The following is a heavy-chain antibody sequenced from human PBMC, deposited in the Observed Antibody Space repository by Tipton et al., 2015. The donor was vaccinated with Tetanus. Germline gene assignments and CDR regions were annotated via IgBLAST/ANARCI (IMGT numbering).Heavy chain of an antibody. D-gene: IGHD6-6*01. CDR1: GYTFTSYY. J-gene: IGHJ5*02. CDR3: ARSSIAGRWFDP. V-gene: IGHV1-46*01. CDR2: INPSGGST. Sequence: QLVQSGAEVKKPGASVKVSCKASGYTFTSYYMHWVRQAPGQGLEWMGIINPSGGSTSYAQKFQGRVTMTRDTSTSTVYMELSSLRSEDTAVYYWARSSIAGRWFDPWGQGTLVTVSS.